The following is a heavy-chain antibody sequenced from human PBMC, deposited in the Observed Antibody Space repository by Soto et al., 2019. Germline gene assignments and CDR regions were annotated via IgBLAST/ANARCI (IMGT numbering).Heavy chain of an antibody. CDR2: INHSGST. J-gene: IGHJ4*02. CDR1: GGSFSGYY. Sequence: PSQTLSLPCALYGGSFSGYYWSWIRQPPGKGLEWIGEINHSGSTNYNPSLKSRVTISVDTSKNQFSPKLSSVTAADTAVYYCARGRSQDPDSRSAPYYVDYWGQGSLVTGSS. D-gene: IGHD6-6*01. CDR3: ARGRSQDPDSRSAPYYVDY. V-gene: IGHV4-34*01.